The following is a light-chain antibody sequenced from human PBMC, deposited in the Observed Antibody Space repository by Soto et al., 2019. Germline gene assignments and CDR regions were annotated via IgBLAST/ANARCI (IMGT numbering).Light chain of an antibody. Sequence: QSVLTQPPSASGTPGQGVTISCSGSTSNIGSNYVYWYQQLPGTAPKLLIYRNNQRPSGVPDRFSGSKSGTSASLAISGLRSDDEADYYCGPWDSSLSAYVFGTGTKVTVL. CDR1: TSNIGSNY. CDR3: GPWDSSLSAYV. CDR2: RNN. J-gene: IGLJ1*01. V-gene: IGLV1-47*01.